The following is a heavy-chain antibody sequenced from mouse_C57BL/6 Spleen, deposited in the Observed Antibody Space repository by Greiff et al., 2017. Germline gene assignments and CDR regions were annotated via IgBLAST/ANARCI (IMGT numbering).Heavy chain of an antibody. D-gene: IGHD1-1*01. Sequence: VQLVESGGGLVKPGGSLKLSCAASGFTFSSYAMSWVRQTPEKRLEWVATISDGGSYTYYPDNVKGRFTISRDNAKNNLYLQMSHLKSEDTAMYYCARDGDYYGSSPWYFDVWGTGTTVTVSS. J-gene: IGHJ1*03. V-gene: IGHV5-4*01. CDR3: ARDGDYYGSSPWYFDV. CDR1: GFTFSSYA. CDR2: ISDGGSYT.